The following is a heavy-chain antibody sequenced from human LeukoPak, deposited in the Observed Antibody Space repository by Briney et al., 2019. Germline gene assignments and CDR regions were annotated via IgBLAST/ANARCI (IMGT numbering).Heavy chain of an antibody. V-gene: IGHV3-30*04. D-gene: IGHD6-6*01. J-gene: IGHJ4*02. CDR3: DPHDSASQF. CDR2: ISSDGRIQ. CDR1: GFTFSIYA. Sequence: GGSLRLSCAASGFTFSIYAMHWVRQAPGKGLEWVAFISSDGRIQYYAYSVKGRFTISRDNSKNTLFLQMNSLRDEDTAVYYCDPHDSASQFWGQGTLVTVSS.